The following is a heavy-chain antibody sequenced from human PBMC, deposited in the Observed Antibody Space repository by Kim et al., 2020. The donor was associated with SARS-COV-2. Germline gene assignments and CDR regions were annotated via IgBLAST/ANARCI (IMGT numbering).Heavy chain of an antibody. V-gene: IGHV4-59*01. J-gene: IGHJ3*02. CDR2: IYYSGST. CDR3: ASNYYDSITADNAFDI. CDR1: GGSISSYY. Sequence: SETLSLTCTVSGGSISSYYWSWIRQPPGKGLEWIGYIYYSGSTNYNPSLKSRVTISVDTSKNQFSLKLSSVTAADTAVYYCASNYYDSITADNAFDIWGQGTMVTVSS. D-gene: IGHD3-22*01.